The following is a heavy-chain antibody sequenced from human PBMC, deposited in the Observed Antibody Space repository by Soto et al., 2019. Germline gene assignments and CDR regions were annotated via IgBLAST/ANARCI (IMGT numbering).Heavy chain of an antibody. CDR2: IYHSGST. Sequence: QVQLQESGPGLVKPSETLSLTCTVSGGSITSYYWSWIRQPPGKGLEWIGYIYHSGSTFYNSSLKSRVTISVDTSKNQFSLSLRSVTAADTAVYYCARFDHVQYYIDYWGQGTLVTVSS. CDR3: ARFDHVQYYIDY. V-gene: IGHV4-59*01. J-gene: IGHJ4*02. D-gene: IGHD3-9*01. CDR1: GGSITSYY.